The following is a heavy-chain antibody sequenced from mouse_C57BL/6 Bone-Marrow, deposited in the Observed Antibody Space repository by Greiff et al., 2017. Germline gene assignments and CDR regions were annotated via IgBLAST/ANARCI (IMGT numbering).Heavy chain of an antibody. CDR2: IYPTSGST. Sequence: QVQLQQPGAELVKPGASVKMSCKASGYTFTSYWITWVKQRPGQGLEWIGDIYPTSGSTNYNEKFKSKAILTVDTSSNTAYMQLSSLTSEDSAVFDCARSGPLGRSFDYWGQGTTLTVSS. CDR1: GYTFTSYW. V-gene: IGHV1-55*01. CDR3: ARSGPLGRSFDY. J-gene: IGHJ2*01. D-gene: IGHD4-1*01.